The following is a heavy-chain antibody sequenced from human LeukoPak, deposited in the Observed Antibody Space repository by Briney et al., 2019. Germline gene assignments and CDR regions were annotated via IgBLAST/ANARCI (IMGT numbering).Heavy chain of an antibody. Sequence: GGSLRLSCAASGFTFSSYAMSWVRQAPGKGLERVSSITSSGAATYYADSVKGRFTISRDNSDNTLYLQMNSLRAEDTAVYYCAKDRPNYYGSNGHYYKLNGDCWGQGTLVTVSS. CDR3: AKDRPNYYGSNGHYYKLNGDC. V-gene: IGHV3-23*01. D-gene: IGHD3-22*01. J-gene: IGHJ4*02. CDR2: ITSSGAAT. CDR1: GFTFSSYA.